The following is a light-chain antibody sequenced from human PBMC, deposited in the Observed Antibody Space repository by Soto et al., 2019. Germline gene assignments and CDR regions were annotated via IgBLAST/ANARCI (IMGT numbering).Light chain of an antibody. CDR1: SGDVGGYNY. CDR3: CSYAGSYTVM. CDR2: DVS. Sequence: QSALTQPRSESRSPGQSVTISCTGTSGDVGGYNYVSWYQQHPGKVPKLMIYDVSRRPSGVPDRFSGSKSGNTASLTISGLQAEDETDYYCCSYAGSYTVMFGGGTKLTVL. V-gene: IGLV2-11*01. J-gene: IGLJ3*02.